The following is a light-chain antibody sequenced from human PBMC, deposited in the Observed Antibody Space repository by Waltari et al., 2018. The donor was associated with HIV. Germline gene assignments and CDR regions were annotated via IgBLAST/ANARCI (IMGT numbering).Light chain of an antibody. V-gene: IGLV3-21*02. CDR3: QVWDRSYKEAV. J-gene: IGLJ2*01. Sequence: SYVLTQAPSVSVAPGQTATISCGNLGRNSVQWYRQKAGRAPLLVVADDVDRASGVPARFAGATCGERATMTISGVEAGDEADYYCQVWDRSYKEAVFGGGT. CDR2: DDV. CDR1: NLGRNS.